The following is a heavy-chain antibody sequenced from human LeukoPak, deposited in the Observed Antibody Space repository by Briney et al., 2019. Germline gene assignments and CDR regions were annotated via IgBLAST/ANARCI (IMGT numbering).Heavy chain of an antibody. D-gene: IGHD1-7*01. J-gene: IGHJ4*02. Sequence: PGGSLRLSCAASGFTFSSYAMHWVRQAPGKGLEWMAIISYDGSNKYYADSVKGRLTISRDNSKNTLYLQLYSLRAEDTAVYYCARVGDYNGNYYLDYWGQGILVTVSS. CDR3: ARVGDYNGNYYLDY. CDR2: ISYDGSNK. V-gene: IGHV3-30-3*01. CDR1: GFTFSSYA.